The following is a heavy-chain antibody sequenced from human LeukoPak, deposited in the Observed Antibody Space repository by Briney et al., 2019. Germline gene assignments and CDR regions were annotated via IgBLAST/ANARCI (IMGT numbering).Heavy chain of an antibody. Sequence: SETLSLTCSVSGGSISRYYWTWIRQPAGKRLEWIGRIFGSGNTNHNPSLQSRITMSLDTSKNQFSLKVRSVTAADTAVYYCARELRTIFGVSGGYYYYYMDVWGKGTTVTVS. CDR3: ARELRTIFGVSGGYYYYYMDV. V-gene: IGHV4-4*07. J-gene: IGHJ6*03. CDR1: GGSISRYY. D-gene: IGHD3-3*01. CDR2: IFGSGNT.